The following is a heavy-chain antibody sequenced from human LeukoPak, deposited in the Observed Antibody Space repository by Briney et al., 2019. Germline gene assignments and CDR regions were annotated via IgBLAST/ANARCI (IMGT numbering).Heavy chain of an antibody. CDR2: IKQDGSEK. J-gene: IGHJ1*01. V-gene: IGHV3-7*01. Sequence: GGSLRLSCAASGFTFSSYWMSWVRQAPGKGLEWVANIKQDGSEKYYVDSVKGRFTISRDNAKNSLYLQMNSLRAEDTAVYYCARDLVVVVAATPDAEYFRHWGQGTLVTVSS. CDR1: GFTFSSYW. CDR3: ARDLVVVVAATPDAEYFRH. D-gene: IGHD2-15*01.